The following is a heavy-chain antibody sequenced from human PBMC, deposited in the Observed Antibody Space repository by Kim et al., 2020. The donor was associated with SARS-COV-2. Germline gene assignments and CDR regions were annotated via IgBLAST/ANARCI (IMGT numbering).Heavy chain of an antibody. D-gene: IGHD5-18*01. Sequence: GGSLRLSCAASGFTFSSYAMHWVRQAPGKGLEWVAVISYDGSNKYYADSVKGRFTISRDNSKNTLYLQMNSLRAEDTAVYYCARVSRTNVDTAMVRDYWGQGTLVTVSS. CDR2: ISYDGSNK. J-gene: IGHJ4*02. CDR3: ARVSRTNVDTAMVRDY. V-gene: IGHV3-30*04. CDR1: GFTFSSYA.